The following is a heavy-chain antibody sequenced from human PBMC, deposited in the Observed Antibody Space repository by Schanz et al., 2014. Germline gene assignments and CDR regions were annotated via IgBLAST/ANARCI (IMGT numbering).Heavy chain of an antibody. V-gene: IGHV3-49*04. D-gene: IGHD6-19*01. CDR3: TRRIAVAVHAFDI. J-gene: IGHJ3*02. Sequence: EVQLVESGGELIQPGGSLRLSCEASGFTFSRYWMHWVRQAPGKGLEWVGFIRSKAYGGTPEYAASVKGRFTISRDDSKSIAYLQMNSLKTEDTAVYYCTRRIAVAVHAFDIWGQGTMVTVSS. CDR1: GFTFSRYW. CDR2: IRSKAYGGTP.